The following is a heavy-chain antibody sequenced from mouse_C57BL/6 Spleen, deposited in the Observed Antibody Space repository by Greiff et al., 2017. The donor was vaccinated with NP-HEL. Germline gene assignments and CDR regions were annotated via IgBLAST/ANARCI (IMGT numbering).Heavy chain of an antibody. Sequence: VQLQQSGAELVRPGSSVKLSCKASGYTFTSYWMHWVKQRPIQGLEWIGNIDPSDSDTHYNQKFKDKATLTADKSSSTAYMQLSSLTSEDSAVYYSSAVVATDYAMDYWGQGTSVTVSS. D-gene: IGHD1-1*01. CDR1: GYTFTSYW. CDR3: SAVVATDYAMDY. V-gene: IGHV1-52*01. CDR2: IDPSDSDT. J-gene: IGHJ4*01.